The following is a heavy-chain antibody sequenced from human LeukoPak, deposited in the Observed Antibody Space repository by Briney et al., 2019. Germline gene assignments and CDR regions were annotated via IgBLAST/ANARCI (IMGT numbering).Heavy chain of an antibody. CDR1: GGSISSGGYY. CDR3: ALTYYDILTGHGPYYYGMDV. CDR2: IYYSGSA. D-gene: IGHD3-9*01. V-gene: IGHV4-30-4*08. Sequence: SSQTLSLTCTVSGGSISSGGYYWSWIRQHPGKGLEWIGYIYYSGSANYNPSLKSRVTISVDTSKNQFSLKLSSVTAADTAVYYCALTYYDILTGHGPYYYGMDVWGQGTTVTVSS. J-gene: IGHJ6*02.